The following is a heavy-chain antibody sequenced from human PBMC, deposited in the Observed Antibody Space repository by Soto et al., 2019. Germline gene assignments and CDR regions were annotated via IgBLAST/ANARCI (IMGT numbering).Heavy chain of an antibody. CDR3: AKGGRQWLVTSDFNY. CDR2: VSHDGRNT. J-gene: IGHJ4*02. Sequence: VQLVESGGCVVQPGRSLRLSCAASRFTFSDYAMYWVCQAPGKGLEWVAVVSHDGRNTHYADSVKGRFTISRDSSKNTVSLEMTSLRAEDTAVYYCAKGGRQWLVTSDFNYWGQGALVTVSS. D-gene: IGHD6-19*01. CDR1: RFTFSDYA. V-gene: IGHV3-30*18.